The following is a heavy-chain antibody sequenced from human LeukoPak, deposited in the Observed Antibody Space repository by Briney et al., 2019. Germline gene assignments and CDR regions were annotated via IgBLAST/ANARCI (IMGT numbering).Heavy chain of an antibody. D-gene: IGHD6-19*01. J-gene: IGHJ4*02. CDR2: ISGSGTST. CDR3: ARGKGIAVSSFDS. CDR1: GFTFSSYA. Sequence: GGSLRLSCAAAGFTFSSYAMSWVRQAPGKGLEWVSGISGSGTSTYYADSVKGRFTISRDNSKNTMSLQMNSLRAEDTALYYCARGKGIAVSSFDSWGQGTLVTVSS. V-gene: IGHV3-23*01.